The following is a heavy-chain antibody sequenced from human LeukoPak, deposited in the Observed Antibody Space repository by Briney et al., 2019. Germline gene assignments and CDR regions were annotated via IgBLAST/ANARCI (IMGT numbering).Heavy chain of an antibody. V-gene: IGHV3-30-3*01. J-gene: IGHJ5*02. D-gene: IGHD1-20*01. Sequence: GGSLRLSCAASGFTFSSYAMHWVRQALGKGLEWVAVISYDGSNKYYADSVKGRFTISRDSSKNTLYLQMNSLRAEDTAVYYCARANNWNDVWFDPWGQGTLVTVSS. CDR3: ARANNWNDVWFDP. CDR1: GFTFSSYA. CDR2: ISYDGSNK.